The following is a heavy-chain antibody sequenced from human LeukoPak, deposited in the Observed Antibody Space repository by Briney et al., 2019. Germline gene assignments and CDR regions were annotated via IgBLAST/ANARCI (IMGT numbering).Heavy chain of an antibody. V-gene: IGHV3-23*01. D-gene: IGHD5-12*01. CDR1: GFTFSSYA. J-gene: IGHJ4*02. Sequence: GGSLRLSCAASGFTFSSYAMNWVRQAPGKGLEWVSVIGGSNGITFYVGSVKGRFTISRDNSKDTLYLQMNSLRAEDTAVYYCARNENSGWGYFDYWGQGTLVTVSS. CDR3: ARNENSGWGYFDY. CDR2: IGGSNGIT.